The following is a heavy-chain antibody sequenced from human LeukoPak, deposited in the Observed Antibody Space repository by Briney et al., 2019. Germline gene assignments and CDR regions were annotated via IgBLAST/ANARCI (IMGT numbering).Heavy chain of an antibody. D-gene: IGHD2-2*01. CDR3: ARVDCSSTSCYGDYFDY. V-gene: IGHV7-4-1*02. Sequence: ASVKVSCKASGYTFTSYAMNWMRQAPGQGLEWMGWINTNTGNPTYAQGFTGRFVFSLDTSVSTAYLQISSLKAEDTAVYYCARVDCSSTSCYGDYFDYWGQGTLVTVSS. CDR1: GYTFTSYA. CDR2: INTNTGNP. J-gene: IGHJ4*02.